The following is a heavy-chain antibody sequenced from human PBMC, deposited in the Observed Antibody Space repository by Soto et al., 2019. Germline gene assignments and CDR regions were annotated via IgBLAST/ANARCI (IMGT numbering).Heavy chain of an antibody. CDR3: ARDQTYSSGWYSWYFDL. V-gene: IGHV3-7*01. CDR2: IKQDGSEK. J-gene: IGHJ2*01. Sequence: GGSLRLSCAASGFTFSSYWMSWVRQAPGKGLEWVANIKQDGSEKYYVDSVKGRFTISRDNAKNSLYLQMNSLRAEDTAVYYCARDQTYSSGWYSWYFDLWGRGTLVTVSS. D-gene: IGHD6-19*01. CDR1: GFTFSSYW.